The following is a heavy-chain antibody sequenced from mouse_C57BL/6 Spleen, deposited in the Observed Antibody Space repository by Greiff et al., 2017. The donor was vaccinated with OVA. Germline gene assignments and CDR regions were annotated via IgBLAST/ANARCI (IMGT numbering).Heavy chain of an antibody. V-gene: IGHV14-2*01. CDR1: GFNIKDYY. Sequence: VHVKQSGAELVKPGASVKLSCTASGFNIKDYYMHWVKQRTEQGLEWIGRIDPEDGEPKYAPKFQGKATITADTSSKPAYLQLSSLTSEDTVVYDCARYYYGSSYWCAYWGQGTLGTVSA. CDR2: IDPEDGEP. J-gene: IGHJ3*01. D-gene: IGHD1-1*01. CDR3: ARYYYGSSYWCAY.